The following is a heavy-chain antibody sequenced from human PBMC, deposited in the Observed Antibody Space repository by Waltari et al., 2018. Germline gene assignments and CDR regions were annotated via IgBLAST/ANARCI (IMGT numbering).Heavy chain of an antibody. J-gene: IGHJ2*01. Sequence: EVQLVESGGGLVQPGGSLRLYCAASGFTYRMHWMHWVGQAPGKGLVWVSRSNSDGSSTSYADSVKGRFTISKDNAKNTVYLQMNSLRAEDTAIYYCARGARRTTVTTGWWYFDLWGRGTLVTVSS. CDR2: SNSDGSST. D-gene: IGHD4-17*01. CDR1: GFTYRMHW. CDR3: ARGARRTTVTTGWWYFDL. V-gene: IGHV3-74*01.